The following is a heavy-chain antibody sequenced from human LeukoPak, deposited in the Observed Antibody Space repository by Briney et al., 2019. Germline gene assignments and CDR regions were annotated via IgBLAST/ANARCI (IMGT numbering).Heavy chain of an antibody. D-gene: IGHD3-10*01. Sequence: GGSLRLSCAASGFTFSNYDMNWVRQAPGKGLEWVSYISGSSTIYYADSVKGRFTISRDNSKNTQYLQMNRLRAEDTAIDYCSTGYDGSATFDCCGQGTLVTVSS. CDR2: ISGSSTI. V-gene: IGHV3-69-1*02. J-gene: IGHJ4*02. CDR3: STGYDGSATFDC. CDR1: GFTFSNYD.